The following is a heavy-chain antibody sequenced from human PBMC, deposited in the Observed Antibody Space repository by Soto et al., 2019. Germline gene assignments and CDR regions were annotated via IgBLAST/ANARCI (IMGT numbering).Heavy chain of an antibody. CDR1: GGSISSGDYY. Sequence: SETLSLTCTVSGGSISSGDYYWSWIRQPPGKGLEWIGYIYYSGSTYYNPSLKSRVTISVDTSKNQFSLKLSSVTAADTAVYYCARGFDGSGSYYDYNKYFDYWGQGTLVTVSS. CDR3: ARGFDGSGSYYDYNKYFDY. D-gene: IGHD3-10*01. J-gene: IGHJ4*02. CDR2: IYYSGST. V-gene: IGHV4-30-4*01.